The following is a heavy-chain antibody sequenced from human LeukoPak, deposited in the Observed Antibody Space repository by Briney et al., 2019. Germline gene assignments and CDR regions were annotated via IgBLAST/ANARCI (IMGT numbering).Heavy chain of an antibody. V-gene: IGHV4-38-2*01. Sequence: PSETLSLTCGVSGYSISSGSYWGRIRQPPGKGLEWIGSIYHSGSTYSNPSLQSRVTISLDTSKNQFSLKLSSVTAADTAVYYCARGVTSYYYGSGSSHYFDYWGQGTLVTVSS. J-gene: IGHJ4*02. D-gene: IGHD3-10*01. CDR3: ARGVTSYYYGSGSSHYFDY. CDR2: IYHSGST. CDR1: GYSISSGSY.